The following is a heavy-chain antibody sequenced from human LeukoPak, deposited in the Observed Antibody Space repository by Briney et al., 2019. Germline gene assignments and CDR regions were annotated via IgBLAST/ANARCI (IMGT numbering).Heavy chain of an antibody. CDR3: ARAGYSSGWGAFDI. Sequence: SETLSLTCGVSGYSISSGYYWGWIRQPPGKGLEWIGYIYYSGSTNYNPSLKSRVTISVDTSKNQFSLKLSSVTAADTAVYYCARAGYSSGWGAFDIWGQGTMVTVSS. CDR2: IYYSGST. D-gene: IGHD6-19*01. J-gene: IGHJ3*02. V-gene: IGHV4-61*01. CDR1: GYSISSGYY.